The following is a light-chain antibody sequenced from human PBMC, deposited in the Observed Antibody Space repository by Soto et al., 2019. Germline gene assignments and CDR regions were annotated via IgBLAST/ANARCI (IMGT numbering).Light chain of an antibody. CDR2: GPS. CDR1: QSVSSN. CDR3: QQYNNWPRT. Sequence: EIVMTQSPATLSVSPGERATLSCRASQSVSSNLAWYQQKPGQAPRLLVYGPSTRATGIPARLSGGGSGTEFTLTISSLQSEDFAVYYCQQYNNWPRTFGQGTKVDIX. J-gene: IGKJ1*01. V-gene: IGKV3-15*01.